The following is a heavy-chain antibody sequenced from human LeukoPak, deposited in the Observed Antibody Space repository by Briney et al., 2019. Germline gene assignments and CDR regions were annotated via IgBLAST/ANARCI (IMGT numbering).Heavy chain of an antibody. CDR1: GDSVSSNSAA. Sequence: SQTLSLTCAISGDSVSSNSAAWNWIRQSPSRGLEWLGRTYYRSKWYNDYAVSVKSRITINPDTSKNQFSLQLNSVTPEDTAVYYCAREYYYDSSGYYYTPGVTDYWGQGTLVTVSS. CDR3: AREYYYDSSGYYYTPGVTDY. V-gene: IGHV6-1*01. CDR2: TYYRSKWYN. J-gene: IGHJ4*02. D-gene: IGHD3-22*01.